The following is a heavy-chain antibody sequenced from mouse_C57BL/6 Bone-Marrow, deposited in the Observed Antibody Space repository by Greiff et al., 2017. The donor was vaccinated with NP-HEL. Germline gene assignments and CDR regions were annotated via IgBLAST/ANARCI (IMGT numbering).Heavy chain of an antibody. CDR3: AAFYYGSSYLDY. J-gene: IGHJ2*01. CDR2: IDPNSGGT. CDR1: GYTFTSYW. D-gene: IGHD1-1*01. Sequence: QVQLQQPGAELVKPGASVKLSCKASGYTFTSYWMHWVKQRPGRGLEWIGRIDPNSGGTKYNEKFKSKATLTVDKSSSTAYMQFSSLTSEDSAIYYCAAFYYGSSYLDYWGQGTTLTVSS. V-gene: IGHV1-62-3*01.